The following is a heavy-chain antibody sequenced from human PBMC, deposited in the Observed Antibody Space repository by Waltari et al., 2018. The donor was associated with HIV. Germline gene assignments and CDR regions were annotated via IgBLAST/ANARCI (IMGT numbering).Heavy chain of an antibody. CDR3: ARDPRSSGYYGMDV. Sequence: EVQLVESGGGLIEPGGSLRLSCAAYGLTVRSNYMSWVRQAPGKGLEWVSVIYSGGSRYYADSVKGRFTISRDNSKNTLSLHMNSLGPEDTAVYYCARDPRSSGYYGMDVWGQGTTVTVSS. CDR2: IYSGGSR. CDR1: GLTVRSNY. V-gene: IGHV3-53*01. D-gene: IGHD1-26*01. J-gene: IGHJ6*02.